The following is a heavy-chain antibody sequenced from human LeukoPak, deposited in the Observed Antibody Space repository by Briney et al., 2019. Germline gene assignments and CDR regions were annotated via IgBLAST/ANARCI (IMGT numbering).Heavy chain of an antibody. CDR1: GGSISSYY. CDR2: IYYSGST. Sequence: PSETLSLTCTVSGGSISSYYRSWIRQPPGKGLEWIWYIYYSGSTNYNPSLKSRVTISVDTSKNQFSLKLSSVTAADTAVYYCAATTYCSSTSCYGFDYWGQGTLVTVSS. CDR3: AATTYCSSTSCYGFDY. J-gene: IGHJ4*02. D-gene: IGHD2-2*01. V-gene: IGHV4-59*01.